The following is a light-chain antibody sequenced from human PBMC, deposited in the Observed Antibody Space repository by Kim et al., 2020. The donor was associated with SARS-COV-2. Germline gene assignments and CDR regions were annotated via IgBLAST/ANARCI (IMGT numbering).Light chain of an antibody. Sequence: EIVLTQSPGTLSLSPGERATLSCRASQSVSNSYLAWYQQKRGQASRLLIYAASRRATGIPDRFSGSGSGTDFTLTISRLEPEDFAVYYCQQYGSSPALTFGGGTKVDIK. J-gene: IGKJ4*01. CDR3: QQYGSSPALT. CDR2: AAS. CDR1: QSVSNSY. V-gene: IGKV3-20*01.